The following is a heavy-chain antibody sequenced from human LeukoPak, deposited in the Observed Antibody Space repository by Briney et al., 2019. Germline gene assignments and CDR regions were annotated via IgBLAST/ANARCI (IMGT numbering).Heavy chain of an antibody. Sequence: SETLSLTCSVFGGSISRYYWSWIRQPPGKGLEWIGYTHYSGSTSYNPSLKSRVIISVDTSKNQFSLKLSSVTAADTAVYYCARHYGSGSYYNVNYFYYGMDVWGQGTTVTVSS. CDR3: ARHYGSGSYYNVNYFYYGMDV. D-gene: IGHD3-10*01. J-gene: IGHJ6*02. CDR2: THYSGST. V-gene: IGHV4-59*08. CDR1: GGSISRYY.